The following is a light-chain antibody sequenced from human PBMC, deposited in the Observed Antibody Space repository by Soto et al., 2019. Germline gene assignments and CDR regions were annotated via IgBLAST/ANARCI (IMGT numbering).Light chain of an antibody. CDR2: DVA. CDR3: VSYTSSTTYV. V-gene: IGLV2-14*03. J-gene: IGLJ1*01. CDR1: SSDVGGSNF. Sequence: QSALTQPASVSDSPGQSITISCTGTSSDVGGSNFVSWYQQHPGKPPKLIIYDVANRHSGVSKRFSGSKSGSTASLIISRLQTEDEADYYCVSYTSSTTYVFGTGTKLTVL.